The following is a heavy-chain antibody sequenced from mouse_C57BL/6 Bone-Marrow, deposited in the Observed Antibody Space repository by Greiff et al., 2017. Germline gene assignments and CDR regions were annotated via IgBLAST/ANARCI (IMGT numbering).Heavy chain of an antibody. CDR3: AECSSYFWYFDV. CDR1: GYTFTDYY. CDR2: IYPGSGNT. J-gene: IGHJ1*03. D-gene: IGHD1-1*01. V-gene: IGHV1-76*01. Sequence: QVQLQQSGAELVRPGASVKLSCKASGYTFTDYYINWVKQRPGQGLEWIARIYPGSGNTYYNEKFKGKATLTAEKSSSTAYMQLSSLTSEDSAVYVCAECSSYFWYFDVWGTGTTVTVSS.